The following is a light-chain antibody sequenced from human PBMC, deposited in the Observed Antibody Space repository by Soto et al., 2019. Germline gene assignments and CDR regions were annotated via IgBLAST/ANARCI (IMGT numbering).Light chain of an antibody. CDR2: QAS. CDR1: QSLVYSDGNTY. Sequence: DVVMTQSPLSLPVTLGQPASISCRSSQSLVYSDGNTYLNWFQQRPGQSPRRLIYQASNRDSGVPDRFSGRGSGTDFTLKISRVEAEDVGVYYCMQGTHWPRTFGQGTKVEIK. J-gene: IGKJ1*01. CDR3: MQGTHWPRT. V-gene: IGKV2-30*01.